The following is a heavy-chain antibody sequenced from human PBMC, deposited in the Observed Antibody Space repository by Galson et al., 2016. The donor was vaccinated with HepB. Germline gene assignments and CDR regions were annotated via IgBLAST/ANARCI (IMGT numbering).Heavy chain of an antibody. J-gene: IGHJ5*02. CDR2: MTPNSGGT. V-gene: IGHV1-8*01. Sequence: VKVSCKASGSTFTNYDINWVRQATGQGLEWMGWMTPNSGGTGFAQKFQGRLTMTRDTSINTAYLELSGLTSEDTAVYYCAREVGDIVVVPATWGQGTLVTVSS. CDR3: AREVGDIVVVPAT. CDR1: GSTFTNYD. D-gene: IGHD2-2*01.